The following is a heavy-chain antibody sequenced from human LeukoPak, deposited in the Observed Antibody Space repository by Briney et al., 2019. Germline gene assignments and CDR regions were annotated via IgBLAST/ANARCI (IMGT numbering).Heavy chain of an antibody. V-gene: IGHV4-59*01. CDR2: VYYDGNN. CDR1: GGSMSTYY. D-gene: IGHD5-24*01. CDR3: ARVKDDNNYDRAFDI. J-gene: IGHJ3*02. Sequence: SETLSLTFPVSGGSMSTYYWSWVRQPPGKGVGWIGYVYYDGNNDYNPSLKSRVTTSIDTSKKQFSLKLTSVTAADTAVYYCARVKDDNNYDRAFDIWGQGTMVTVSS.